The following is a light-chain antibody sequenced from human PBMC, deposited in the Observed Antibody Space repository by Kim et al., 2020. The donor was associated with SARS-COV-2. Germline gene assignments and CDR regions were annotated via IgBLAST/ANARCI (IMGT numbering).Light chain of an antibody. CDR1: SSNIGAGYD. CDR2: GNN. J-gene: IGLJ2*01. V-gene: IGLV1-40*01. CDR3: QSYGGSQTGWI. Sequence: QSVLTQPPSVSGAPGQRVVVPCTGSSSNIGAGYDVNWYQQLPGKAPKLLIYGNNNRPSGVPARFSASRSGSSASLAIAGLQADDEAAYFCQSYGGSQTGWIFGGGTKVTVL.